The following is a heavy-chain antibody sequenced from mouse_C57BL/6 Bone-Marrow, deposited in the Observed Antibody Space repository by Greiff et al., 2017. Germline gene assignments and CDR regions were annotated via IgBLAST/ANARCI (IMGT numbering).Heavy chain of an antibody. CDR2: ISSGGSYP. V-gene: IGHV5-6*01. J-gene: IGHJ2*01. D-gene: IGHD2-14*01. CDR1: GFTFSSYG. Sequence: EVQLQESGGDLVKPGGSLKLSCAASGFTFSSYGMSWVRQTPDTRLEWVATISSGGSYPYYPDSVKGRFTISRDNAKNTLYLQMSSLKSEDTAMDYCARHVPIGYDFDYWGQGTTLTVSS. CDR3: ARHVPIGYDFDY.